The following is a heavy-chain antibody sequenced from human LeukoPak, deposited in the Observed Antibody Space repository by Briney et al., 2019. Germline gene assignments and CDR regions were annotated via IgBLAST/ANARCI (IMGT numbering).Heavy chain of an antibody. CDR3: ARGPGYSSSWYGGWLDY. CDR2: IIPIFGTA. CDR1: GGTFSSYA. V-gene: IGHV1-69*05. Sequence: ASVKVSCKASGGTFSSYAISWVRQAPGQGLEWMGGIIPIFGTANYAQKFQGRVTITTDESTSTAYMELSSLRSEDTAVDYCARGPGYSSSWYGGWLDYWGQGTLVTVSS. D-gene: IGHD6-13*01. J-gene: IGHJ4*01.